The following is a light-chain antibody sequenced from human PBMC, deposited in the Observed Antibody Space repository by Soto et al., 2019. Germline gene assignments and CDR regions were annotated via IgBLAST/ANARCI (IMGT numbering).Light chain of an antibody. V-gene: IGLV3-1*01. CDR3: QAWDSSTAV. J-gene: IGLJ2*01. Sequence: SYELTQPPSVSVSPGQTASITCSGDKLGDKYVCWYQRKPGQSPVLVIYQDTKRPSGIPERFSGSNSGNTATLTISGTQAMDEADYYCQAWDSSTAVFGGGTKLTVL. CDR1: KLGDKY. CDR2: QDT.